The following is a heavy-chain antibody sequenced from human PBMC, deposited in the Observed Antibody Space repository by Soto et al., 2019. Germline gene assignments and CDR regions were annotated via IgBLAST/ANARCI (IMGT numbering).Heavy chain of an antibody. CDR2: IYYSGST. J-gene: IGHJ4*02. Sequence: PSETLSLTCTVSGGSISSGCYYWSWIRRHPGKGLEWIGYIYYSGSTYYNPSLKSRVTISVDTSKNQFSLKLTSVTAADTAVYYCARVPFGSNGVTYFDYWGQGTLVTVSS. CDR1: GGSISSGCYY. V-gene: IGHV4-31*03. D-gene: IGHD1-26*01. CDR3: ARVPFGSNGVTYFDY.